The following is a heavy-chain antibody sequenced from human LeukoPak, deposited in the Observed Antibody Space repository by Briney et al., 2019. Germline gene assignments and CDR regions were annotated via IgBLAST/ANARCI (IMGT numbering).Heavy chain of an antibody. D-gene: IGHD3-10*01. V-gene: IGHV4-34*01. Sequence: PSETLSLTCAVYGGSFSGYYWSWIRQPPGKGLEWIGEISHSGSTNYNPSLKSRVTISVDTSKNQFSLKLSSVTAVDTAVYYCARHGGDIWGQGTMVTVSS. CDR1: GGSFSGYY. CDR2: ISHSGST. CDR3: ARHGGDI. J-gene: IGHJ3*02.